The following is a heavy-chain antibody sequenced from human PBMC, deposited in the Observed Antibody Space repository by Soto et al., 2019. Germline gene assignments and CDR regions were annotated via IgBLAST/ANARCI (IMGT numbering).Heavy chain of an antibody. CDR1: GFTFSSYA. D-gene: IGHD2-15*01. CDR2: ISGSGGST. CDR3: AKDRIVVVVAATGPFYGMDV. Sequence: QPGGSLRLSCAASGFTFSSYAMSWVRQAPGKGLEWVSAISGSGGSTYYADSVKGRFTISRDNSKNTLYLQMNSLRAEDTAVYYCAKDRIVVVVAATGPFYGMDVWGQGTTVTVSS. J-gene: IGHJ6*02. V-gene: IGHV3-23*01.